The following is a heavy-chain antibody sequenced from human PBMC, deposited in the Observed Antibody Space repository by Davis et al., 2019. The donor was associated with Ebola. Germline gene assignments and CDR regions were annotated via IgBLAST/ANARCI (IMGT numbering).Heavy chain of an antibody. CDR3: AGAPNWESGS. CDR1: GFTFSPTD. Sequence: GESLKISCAASGFTFSPTDMNWFRQAPGGGPEWVSNINFGGSATYYADSVKGRFTISRDNSKNILYLQMDSLRIEDTAQYYCAGAPNWESGSWGQGTLVSVSS. D-gene: IGHD1-1*01. V-gene: IGHV3-23*01. J-gene: IGHJ5*02. CDR2: INFGGSAT.